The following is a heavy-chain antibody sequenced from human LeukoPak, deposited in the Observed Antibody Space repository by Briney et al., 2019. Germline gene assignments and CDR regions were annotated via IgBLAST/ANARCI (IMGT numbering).Heavy chain of an antibody. CDR2: IYYSGST. CDR1: GGSISSYY. CDR3: ARRQYSSGWYVR. Sequence: SETLSLTCSVSGGSISSYYWSWIRQPPGKGLEWMGYIYYSGSTNYNPALKSRVIISLDTSKNQFSLKLSSVTAADTALYYCARRQYSSGWYVRWGQGTLVAVSS. D-gene: IGHD6-19*01. J-gene: IGHJ4*02. V-gene: IGHV4-59*08.